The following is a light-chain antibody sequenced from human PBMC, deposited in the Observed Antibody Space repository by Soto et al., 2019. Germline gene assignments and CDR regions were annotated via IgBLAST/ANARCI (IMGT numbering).Light chain of an antibody. V-gene: IGLV1-40*01. Sequence: QSVLTQPPSVCGAPGQRVTISCTGGSSNIGAGYDGHWYKQLPGTAPKLRIDVNTNRPSAVPDPFSGSKSCTSASLAITGLQTEDEADYYCESYDSSLSGGVFGGGTQVTVL. CDR1: SSNIGAGYD. J-gene: IGLJ3*02. CDR3: ESYDSSLSGGV. CDR2: VNT.